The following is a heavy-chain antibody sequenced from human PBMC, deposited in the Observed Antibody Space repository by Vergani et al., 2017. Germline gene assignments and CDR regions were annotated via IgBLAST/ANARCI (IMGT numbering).Heavy chain of an antibody. CDR1: GFSLNTRGVS. D-gene: IGHD1-7*01. J-gene: IGHJ6*03. CDR2: IYWNDDQ. Sequence: QITLKESGPTLVKPTQTLTLTCTFSGFSLNTRGVSVAWIRQPPGKALDWLALIYWNDDQQYSPSLNNRVTITKDTSKNQVVLTMTNMDYVDTGTYYCVYRKTECGTTGCFYPFYYCCYMDVWGKGTTVTVSS. CDR3: VYRKTECGTTGCFYPFYYCCYMDV. V-gene: IGHV2-5*04.